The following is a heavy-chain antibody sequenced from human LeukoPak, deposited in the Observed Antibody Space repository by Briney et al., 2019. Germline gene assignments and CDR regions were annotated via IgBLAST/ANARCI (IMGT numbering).Heavy chain of an antibody. V-gene: IGHV4-59*01. CDR2: IFYSGDT. J-gene: IGHJ3*02. CDR1: GGSFSNYY. CDR3: ARGQLGDAVDI. Sequence: PSETLSLTCTVSGGSFSNYYWTWIRQSPGRGLEWIGYIFYSGDTNYNPSLKSRVIMSLDTSKNQFSLSLNSVTAADTAVYYCARGQLGDAVDIWGQGTMVTVSS. D-gene: IGHD3-16*01.